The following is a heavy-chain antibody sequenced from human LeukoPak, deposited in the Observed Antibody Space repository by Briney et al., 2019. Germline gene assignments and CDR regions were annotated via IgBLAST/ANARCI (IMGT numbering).Heavy chain of an antibody. CDR1: GFSFSSYE. Sequence: GGSLRLSCAASGFSFSSYEMNWVRQAPGKGLEWVSHISSSGTTIYYADSVKGRFTISRDNAKNSLYLQMNSLRGEDTAVYYCARGYCSSTSCLFDYWGQGTLVTVSS. D-gene: IGHD2-2*01. CDR2: ISSSGTTI. V-gene: IGHV3-48*03. CDR3: ARGYCSSTSCLFDY. J-gene: IGHJ4*02.